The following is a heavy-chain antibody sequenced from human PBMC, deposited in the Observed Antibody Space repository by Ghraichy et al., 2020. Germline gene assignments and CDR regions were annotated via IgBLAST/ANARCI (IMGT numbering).Heavy chain of an antibody. Sequence: SETLSLTCAVYGGSFSGYYWSWIRQPPGKGLEWIGEINHSGSTNYNPSLKSRVTISVDTSKNQFSLKLSSVTAADTAVYYCARLKRKWYRSSTQSAFDIWGQGTMVTVSS. CDR1: GGSFSGYY. CDR3: ARLKRKWYRSSTQSAFDI. CDR2: INHSGST. V-gene: IGHV4-34*01. J-gene: IGHJ3*02. D-gene: IGHD6-6*01.